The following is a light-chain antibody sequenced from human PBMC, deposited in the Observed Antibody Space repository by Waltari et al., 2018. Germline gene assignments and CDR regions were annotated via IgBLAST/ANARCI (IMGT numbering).Light chain of an antibody. CDR3: AAWDDSLNGWV. CDR1: SSTLGSNT. J-gene: IGLJ3*02. Sequence: QSVLTQPPSASGTPGQRATISCSGSSSTLGSNTVNWYQQLPGTAPKLLIYSNNQRPSGVPDRFSGSKSGTSASLAISGLQSEDEADYYCAAWDDSLNGWVFGGGTKLTVL. CDR2: SNN. V-gene: IGLV1-44*01.